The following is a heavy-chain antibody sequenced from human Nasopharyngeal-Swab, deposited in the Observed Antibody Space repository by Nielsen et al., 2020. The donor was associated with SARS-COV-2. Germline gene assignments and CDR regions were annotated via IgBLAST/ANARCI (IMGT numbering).Heavy chain of an antibody. CDR1: GFTFSSYW. J-gene: IGHJ4*02. CDR3: ARAYYFDS. V-gene: IGHV3-74*01. Sequence: GGSLRLSCAASGFTFSSYWMHWVRQAPGEGLVWVARIKSDGGSTSYADSVKGRFTISRDNAKNTLYLQMNSLRAEDTAVYYCARAYYFDSWGQGTLVTVSS. CDR2: IKSDGGST.